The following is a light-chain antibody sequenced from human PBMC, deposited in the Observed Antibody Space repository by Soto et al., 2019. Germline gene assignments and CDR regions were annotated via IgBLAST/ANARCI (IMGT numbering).Light chain of an antibody. J-gene: IGLJ1*01. CDR1: SSDVGGYNY. CDR3: SSYTSSSTYV. V-gene: IGLV2-14*01. CDR2: DVS. Sequence: VLTQPASVSGSPGQSITISCTGTSSDVGGYNYVSWYQQHPGKAPKLMIYDVSNRPSGVSSRFSGSKSGNTAPLTISGLQAEDEADYYCSSYTSSSTYVFGIGTKVTVL.